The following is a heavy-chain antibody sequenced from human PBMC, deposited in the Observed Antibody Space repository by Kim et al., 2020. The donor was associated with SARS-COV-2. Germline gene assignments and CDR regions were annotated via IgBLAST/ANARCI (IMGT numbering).Heavy chain of an antibody. CDR1: GGSVSSGSYY. V-gene: IGHV4-61*01. D-gene: IGHD3-16*02. CDR2: IYYSGST. CDR3: ARTDYDYVWGSYSYRTGAFDI. J-gene: IGHJ3*02. Sequence: SETLSLTCTVSGGSVSSGSYYWSWIRQPPGKGLEWIGYIYYSGSTNYNPSLKSRVTISVDTTKNQFSLKLSSVTAADTAVYYCARTDYDYVWGSYSYRTGAFDIWGQGTMVTVSS.